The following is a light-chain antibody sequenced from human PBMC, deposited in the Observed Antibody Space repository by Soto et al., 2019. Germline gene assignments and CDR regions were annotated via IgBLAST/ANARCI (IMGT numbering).Light chain of an antibody. J-gene: IGKJ1*01. V-gene: IGKV3-20*01. CDR2: GAS. CDR3: QQYDTSPPT. Sequence: EIVLTQSPGTLSLSPGERATLSCRASQSVSSSYLAWYQQKPGQALRLLIYGASGRATGIPDRFSGSGSGTDFTLTIRRLEPEDFAVYYCQQYDTSPPTFGQGTKVDIK. CDR1: QSVSSSY.